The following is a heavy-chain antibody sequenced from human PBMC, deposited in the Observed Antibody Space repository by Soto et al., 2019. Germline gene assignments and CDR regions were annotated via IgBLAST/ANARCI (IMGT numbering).Heavy chain of an antibody. CDR1: GFSLSTSGMC. J-gene: IGHJ6*02. V-gene: IGHV2-26*01. CDR2: IFSDNER. Sequence: SGPTLVNPTQTLTLTCTFSGFSLSTSGMCVSWIRQPPGKALEWLAHIFSDNERSYSTSLQGRLTISKDTSGSQVVLSMTNVDPVDTATYYCARMKVDSYQFYYAMDVWGQGTTVTVSS. D-gene: IGHD3-9*01. CDR3: ARMKVDSYQFYYAMDV.